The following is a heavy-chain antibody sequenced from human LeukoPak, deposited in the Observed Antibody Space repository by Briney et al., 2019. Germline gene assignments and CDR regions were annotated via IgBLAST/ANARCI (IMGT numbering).Heavy chain of an antibody. V-gene: IGHV4-31*03. CDR3: ARGTHYYGSGEKPQLFDY. CDR2: IYYSGST. J-gene: IGHJ4*02. D-gene: IGHD3-10*01. Sequence: SQTLSLTCTVSGGSISSDGYYWSWIRQHPGKGLEWIGYIYYSGSTYYNPSLKSRVTISVDTSKNQFSLKLSSVTAADTAVYYCARGTHYYGSGEKPQLFDYWGQGTLVTVSS. CDR1: GGSISSDGYY.